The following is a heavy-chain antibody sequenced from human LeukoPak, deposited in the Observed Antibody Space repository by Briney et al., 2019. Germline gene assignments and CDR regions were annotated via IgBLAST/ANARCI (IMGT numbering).Heavy chain of an antibody. CDR1: GYTFTSYD. CDR3: ARGERAYYYDSSGSSSIDY. Sequence: ASVKVSCKASGYTFTSYDINWERQATGQGLEWMGWMNPNSGNTGYAQKFQGRVTITRNTSISTAYMELSSLRSEDTAVYYCARGERAYYYDSSGSSSIDYWGQGTLVTVSS. V-gene: IGHV1-8*03. CDR2: MNPNSGNT. J-gene: IGHJ4*02. D-gene: IGHD3-22*01.